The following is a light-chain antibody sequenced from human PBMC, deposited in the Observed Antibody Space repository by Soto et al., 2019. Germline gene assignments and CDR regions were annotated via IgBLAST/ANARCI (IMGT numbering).Light chain of an antibody. CDR1: PSDVGGYLS. V-gene: IGLV2-8*01. Sequence: QSALTQPPSASGSPGQSVTISCTGTPSDVGGYLSVSWYQQHPGKAPKLIIFEVSRRPSGVPDRFSASKSGSTAFLTVSGLQAEDEAEYYCSSYAGFNNYLFGSGTKITVL. CDR3: SSYAGFNNYL. J-gene: IGLJ1*01. CDR2: EVS.